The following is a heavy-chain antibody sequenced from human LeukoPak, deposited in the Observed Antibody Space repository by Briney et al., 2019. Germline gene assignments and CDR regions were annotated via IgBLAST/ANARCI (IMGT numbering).Heavy chain of an antibody. CDR3: AKDTPHGRDIVVVPAAIYAPGYYYGMDV. Sequence: GGSLRLSCAASGFTFSSYATSWVRQAPGKGLEWVSAISGSGGSTYYADSVKGRFTISRDNSKNTLYLQMNSLRAEDTAVYYCAKDTPHGRDIVVVPAAIYAPGYYYGMDVWGQGTTVTVSS. CDR2: ISGSGGST. J-gene: IGHJ6*02. D-gene: IGHD2-2*01. V-gene: IGHV3-23*01. CDR1: GFTFSSYA.